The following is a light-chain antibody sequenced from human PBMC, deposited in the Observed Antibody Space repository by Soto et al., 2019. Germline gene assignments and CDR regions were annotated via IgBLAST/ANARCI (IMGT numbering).Light chain of an antibody. Sequence: NFMLTQPHSVSESPGKTVTISCTGSSGSIASNYVQWYQQRPGSAPTTVIYEDNKRPSGVPDRFSGSVDTSSNSASLIISGLKTDDEADYYCQSHDTTNVVFGRGTKLTVL. V-gene: IGLV6-57*02. CDR2: EDN. CDR3: QSHDTTNVV. J-gene: IGLJ3*02. CDR1: SGSIASNY.